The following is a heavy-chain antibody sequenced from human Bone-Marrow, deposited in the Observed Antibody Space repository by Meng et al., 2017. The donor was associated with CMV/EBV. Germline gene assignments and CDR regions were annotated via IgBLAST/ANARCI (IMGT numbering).Heavy chain of an antibody. CDR3: ARDDYSIMGHYYGMDV. CDR1: GFTFSDYY. Sequence: GESLKISCAASGFTFSDYYMSWIRQAPGKGLEWVSYISSSGSTIYYADSVKGRFTISRDNAKNTLYLLMNSLRAEDTAVYYCARDDYSIMGHYYGMDVWGQGTTVTVPS. V-gene: IGHV3-11*01. J-gene: IGHJ6*02. D-gene: IGHD4-11*01. CDR2: ISSSGSTI.